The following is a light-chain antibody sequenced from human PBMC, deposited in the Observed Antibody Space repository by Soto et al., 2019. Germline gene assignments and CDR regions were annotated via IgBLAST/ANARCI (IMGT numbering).Light chain of an antibody. CDR3: SSYTSSSTSCV. Sequence: SALTQPASVSGSPGQSITISCTGTSSDVGGYNYVSWYQQHPGKAPKLMIYDVSNRPSGVSNRFSGSKSGNTASLTISGLQAEDEADYYCSSYTSSSTSCVFGTGTKLTVL. J-gene: IGLJ1*01. CDR2: DVS. V-gene: IGLV2-14*01. CDR1: SSDVGGYNY.